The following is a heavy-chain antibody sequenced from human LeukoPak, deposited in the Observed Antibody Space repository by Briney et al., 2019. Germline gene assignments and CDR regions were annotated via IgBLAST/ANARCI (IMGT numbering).Heavy chain of an antibody. Sequence: PGGSLRLSCAASGFTFSDYSMSWIRQAPGKGLECVSYISSSSTYRNYADSVKGRFTISRDNAKNSLYLQMNSLRAEDTAVYYCARDWPSEWQQLPDYDAVDIWGQGTMVTVSS. CDR3: ARDWPSEWQQLPDYDAVDI. V-gene: IGHV3-11*05. D-gene: IGHD6-13*01. CDR1: GFTFSDYS. J-gene: IGHJ3*02. CDR2: ISSSSTYR.